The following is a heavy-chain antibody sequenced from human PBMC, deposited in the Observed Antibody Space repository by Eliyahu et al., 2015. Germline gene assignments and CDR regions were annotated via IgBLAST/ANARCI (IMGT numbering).Heavy chain of an antibody. CDR3: ARRLPSGYDYADAFDI. D-gene: IGHD5-12*01. J-gene: IGHJ3*02. Sequence: QVQLQESGPGLVKPSETLSLTCTVPGXXIXSYYWSWIRQPPGKGLEWIGYIYYSGSTNYNPSLKSRVTISVDTSKNQFSLKLSSVTAADTAVYYCARRLPSGYDYADAFDIWGQGTMVTVSS. CDR2: IYYSGST. V-gene: IGHV4-59*01. CDR1: GXXIXSYY.